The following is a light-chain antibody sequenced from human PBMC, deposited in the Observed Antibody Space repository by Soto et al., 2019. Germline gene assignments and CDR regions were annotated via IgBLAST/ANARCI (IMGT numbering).Light chain of an antibody. CDR2: DAS. CDR1: QSISSW. CDR3: QQYGNLPLT. Sequence: DIQMTQSPSTLSASVGDRVTIPCRASQSISSWLVWYQQKPGKAPKVLIFDASSLESGVPSRFSGSGSGTDYTLTISRLEPEDFAVYYCQQYGNLPLTFGGGTKVDIK. V-gene: IGKV1-5*01. J-gene: IGKJ4*01.